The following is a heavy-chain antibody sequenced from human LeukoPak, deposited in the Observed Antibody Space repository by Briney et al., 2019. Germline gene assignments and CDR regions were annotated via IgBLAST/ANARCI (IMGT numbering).Heavy chain of an antibody. CDR2: INPNSGGT. CDR1: GYTFTGYY. D-gene: IGHD5-18*01. V-gene: IGHV1-2*02. Sequence: ASVKVSCKASGYTFTGYYMHWVRQAPGQGLEWMGWINPNSGGTNYAQKFQGRVTMTRDTSISTAYMELSRLRSDDTAVYYCAREPRGYSYGFGDYWGQGTLVTVSS. J-gene: IGHJ4*02. CDR3: AREPRGYSYGFGDY.